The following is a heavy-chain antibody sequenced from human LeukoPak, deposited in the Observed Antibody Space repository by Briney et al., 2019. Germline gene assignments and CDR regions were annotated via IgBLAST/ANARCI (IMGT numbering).Heavy chain of an antibody. CDR3: AATPRDDILTIVFDF. CDR1: EFSVGSNY. CDR2: ISGSGDTT. V-gene: IGHV3-23*01. Sequence: PGGSLRLSCAASEFSVGSNYMTWVRQAPGKGLEWVSSISGSGDTTDYTDSVKGRFTISRDNSKGTLFLQMNSLRPEDTAVYYCAATPRDDILTIVFDFWGQGTLVTVS. J-gene: IGHJ4*02. D-gene: IGHD3-9*01.